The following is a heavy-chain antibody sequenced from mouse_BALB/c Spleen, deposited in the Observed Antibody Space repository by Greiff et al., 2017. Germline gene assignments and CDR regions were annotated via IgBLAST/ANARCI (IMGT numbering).Heavy chain of an antibody. J-gene: IGHJ4*01. D-gene: IGHD2-4*01. V-gene: IGHV1S56*01. CDR1: GYTFTRYY. Sequence: QVQLKESGPELVKPGASVKMSCKASGYTFTRYYIHWVKQRPGQGLEWIGWIYPGDGSTKYNEKFKGKTTLTADKSSSTAYMLLSSLTSEDSAIYFCAGQIYYDYDGYAMDYWGQGTSVTVSS. CDR3: AGQIYYDYDGYAMDY. CDR2: IYPGDGST.